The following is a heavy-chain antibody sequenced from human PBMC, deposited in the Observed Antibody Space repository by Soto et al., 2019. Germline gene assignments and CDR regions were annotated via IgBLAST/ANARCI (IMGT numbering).Heavy chain of an antibody. V-gene: IGHV4-34*01. Sequence: RSLTCVVSGDSFRDYYWSWIRQSPGVGLEWIGEINPSGRTEYNPSLRGRVTLSVDTSKNQFSLTLSTMSAADMAVYYCARTRNRWFDSWGQGTLVTVSS. CDR3: ARTRNRWFDS. J-gene: IGHJ5*01. CDR2: INPSGRT. D-gene: IGHD1-1*01. CDR1: GDSFRDYY.